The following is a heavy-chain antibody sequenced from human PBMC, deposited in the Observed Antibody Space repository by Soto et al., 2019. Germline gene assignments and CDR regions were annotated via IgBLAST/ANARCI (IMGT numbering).Heavy chain of an antibody. D-gene: IGHD1-1*01. CDR3: ARTGPQGGADFDY. CDR1: GDSVSSNSAA. Sequence: SQTLSLTCAISGDSVSSNSAAWNWIRQSPSRGLEWLGRTYYRSKWSSNYAVSVKSRIAINPDTSKNQFSLQLNSVTPEDTAVYYCARTGPQGGADFDYWGQGTLVTVSS. CDR2: TYYRSKWSS. V-gene: IGHV6-1*01. J-gene: IGHJ4*02.